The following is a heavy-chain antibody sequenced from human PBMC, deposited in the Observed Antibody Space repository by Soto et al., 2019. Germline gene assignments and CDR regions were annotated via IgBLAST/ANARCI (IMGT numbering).Heavy chain of an antibody. V-gene: IGHV2-5*02. Sequence: QITLKESGPTLVKPTQTLTLTCTFSGFSLSTSGVGVGWIRQPPGKALEWLALIYWDDDKRYSPSLKSRLTSNQHPSKKQVVRTMNNIDPLETATYYRAHRQTVLRLPGCMEVWGQGTTITV. CDR2: IYWDDDK. J-gene: IGHJ6*02. CDR3: AHRQTVLRLPGCMEV. CDR1: GFSLSTSGVG. D-gene: IGHD3-3*01.